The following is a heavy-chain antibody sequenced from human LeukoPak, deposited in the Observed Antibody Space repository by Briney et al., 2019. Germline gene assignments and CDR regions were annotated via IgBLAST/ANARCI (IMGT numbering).Heavy chain of an antibody. Sequence: ASVKFSCKASGGTFSSYAISWVRQAPGQGLEWMGGIIPIFGTANYAQKFQGRVTITADESTSTAYMELSSLRSEDTAVYYCARDHRAYYDSSGYSYFDYWGQGTLVTVSS. D-gene: IGHD3-22*01. CDR2: IIPIFGTA. CDR1: GGTFSSYA. V-gene: IGHV1-69*13. CDR3: ARDHRAYYDSSGYSYFDY. J-gene: IGHJ4*02.